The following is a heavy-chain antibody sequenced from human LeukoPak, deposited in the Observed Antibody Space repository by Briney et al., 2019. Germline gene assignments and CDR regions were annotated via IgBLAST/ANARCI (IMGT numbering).Heavy chain of an antibody. CDR2: ITISGHTK. CDR1: GFDLSTYE. Sequence: GGSLRLSCAASGFDLSTYEMNGVRQAPGKGLEWIADITISGHTKNYADSVKGRFTISRDNARTSLYLQMNSLRVEDTGVYYCARGDPHADLWGQGTLVTVSS. V-gene: IGHV3-48*03. J-gene: IGHJ5*02. CDR3: ARGDPHADL.